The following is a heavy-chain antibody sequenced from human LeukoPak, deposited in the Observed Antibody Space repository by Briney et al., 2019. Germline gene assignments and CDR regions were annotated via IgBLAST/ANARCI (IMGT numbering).Heavy chain of an antibody. CDR1: GFTFSSYA. J-gene: IGHJ4*02. D-gene: IGHD3-10*01. CDR2: ISGSGGST. V-gene: IGHV3-23*01. CDR3: AKVRAMVRGVPYFDY. Sequence: GGSLRLSCAASGFTFSSYAMSWVRQAPGKGLEWVSAISGSGGSTYYADSVKGRFTISRDNPKNTLYLQMNSLRAEDTAVYYCAKVRAMVRGVPYFDYWGQGTLVTVSS.